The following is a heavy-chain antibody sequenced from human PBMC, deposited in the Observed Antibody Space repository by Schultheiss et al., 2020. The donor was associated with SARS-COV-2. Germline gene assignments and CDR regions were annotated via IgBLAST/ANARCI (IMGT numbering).Heavy chain of an antibody. Sequence: GGSLRLSCTASGFTFTNAWMSWVRQAPGKGLEWVGRIQSKNDGGTTDYAAPVKGRFTISRDDSKNTLYLQMFSLKTEDTAVYYCTTNWGFDYWGHGTRVTVSS. J-gene: IGHJ4*01. CDR1: GFTFTNAW. D-gene: IGHD7-27*01. V-gene: IGHV3-15*01. CDR2: IQSKNDGGTT. CDR3: TTNWGFDY.